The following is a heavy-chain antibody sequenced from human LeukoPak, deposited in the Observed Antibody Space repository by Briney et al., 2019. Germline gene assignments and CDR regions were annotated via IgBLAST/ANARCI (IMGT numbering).Heavy chain of an antibody. D-gene: IGHD4-11*01. CDR1: GGTFSSYA. J-gene: IGHJ3*02. V-gene: IGHV1-69*13. Sequence: GASVKVSCKASGGTFSSYAISWVRQAPGQGLEWMGGIIPIFGTANYAQKFQGRVTITADESTSTAYMELSSLRSEDAAVYYCAREDFTNYLNNAFDIWGQGTMVTVSS. CDR3: AREDFTNYLNNAFDI. CDR2: IIPIFGTA.